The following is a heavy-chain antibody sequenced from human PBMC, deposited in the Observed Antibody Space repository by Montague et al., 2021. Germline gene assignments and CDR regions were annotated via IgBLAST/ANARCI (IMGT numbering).Heavy chain of an antibody. CDR2: IGDDGVET. V-gene: IGHV3-7*01. CDR3: GVSPRRGGMDV. Sequence: SLSLSWAASGFTFSSYWMSWVRQAPGKGLEWVANIGDDGVETYYVDSVKGRFTVSRDNAKSSLYLQMNSLRAEDTAVYYCGVSPRRGGMDVWGKGTTVTVSS. J-gene: IGHJ6*03. CDR1: GFTFSSYW.